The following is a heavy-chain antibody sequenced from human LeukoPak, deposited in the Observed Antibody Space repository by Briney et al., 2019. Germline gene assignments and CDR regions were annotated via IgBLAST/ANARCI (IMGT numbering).Heavy chain of an antibody. CDR3: ARDPRDGYNSFDY. D-gene: IGHD5-24*01. V-gene: IGHV1-2*02. CDR2: IDPNSGGT. Sequence: ASVKVSCKASGYTFTGYYMHWVRQAPGQGLEWMGWIDPNSGGTNYAQKFQGRVTMTRDTSISTAYMELSRLRSDDTAVYYCARDPRDGYNSFDYWGQGSLVTVSS. CDR1: GYTFTGYY. J-gene: IGHJ4*02.